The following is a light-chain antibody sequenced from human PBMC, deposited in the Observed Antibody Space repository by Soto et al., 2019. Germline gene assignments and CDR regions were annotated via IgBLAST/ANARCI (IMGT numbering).Light chain of an antibody. CDR1: QSVSSN. J-gene: IGKJ5*01. V-gene: IGKV3-15*01. CDR3: QQRSIRPPLT. CDR2: GAY. Sequence: EIVMTQSPATLSVSPGERATLSCRVSQSVSSNLAWYQQKPGQAPRLLISGAYTRATGIPARFSGSGSGTDFTLTIRRVEKEDSPVYFCQQRSIRPPLTGGGGTRLEIK.